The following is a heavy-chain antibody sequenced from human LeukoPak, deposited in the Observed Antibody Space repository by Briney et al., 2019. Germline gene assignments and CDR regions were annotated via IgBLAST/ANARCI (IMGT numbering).Heavy chain of an antibody. J-gene: IGHJ4*02. CDR3: ARGYSESSEFDY. D-gene: IGHD1-26*01. Sequence: PSETLSLTCTVSGGSISSYYWSWIRQPPGKGLEWIGYIYYSGTTNYNPSLKSRVTISVDTSKNQFSLKLSSVTAADTAVYCCARGYSESSEFDYWGQGTLVTVSS. CDR2: IYYSGTT. CDR1: GGSISSYY. V-gene: IGHV4-59*01.